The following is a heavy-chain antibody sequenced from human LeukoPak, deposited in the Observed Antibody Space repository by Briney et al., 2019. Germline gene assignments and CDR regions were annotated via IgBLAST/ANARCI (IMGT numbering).Heavy chain of an antibody. J-gene: IGHJ6*03. V-gene: IGHV3-15*01. Sequence: PGRSLRLSCAASGFTFSSYGMHWVRQAPGKGLEWVGRIKSKTDGGTTDYAAPVKGRFTISRDDSKNTLYPQMNSLKTEDTAVYYCTSLHPFIYSNYYYYYYMDVWGKGTTVTVSS. D-gene: IGHD4-11*01. CDR3: TSLHPFIYSNYYYYYYMDV. CDR2: IKSKTDGGTT. CDR1: GFTFSSYG.